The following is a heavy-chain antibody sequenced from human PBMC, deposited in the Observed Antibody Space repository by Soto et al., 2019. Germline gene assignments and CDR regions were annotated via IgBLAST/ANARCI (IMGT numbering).Heavy chain of an antibody. J-gene: IGHJ6*02. Sequence: QVQLQESGPGLVKPSQTLSLTCTVSGGSISSGDYYWSWIRQPPGKDLEWIGYIYYSGSTYYNPSLKSRVTISVDTSKNQFSLKLSSVTAADTAVYYCARWTTVTQTNYYYYGMDVWGQGTTVTVSS. CDR2: IYYSGST. CDR1: GGSISSGDYY. D-gene: IGHD4-17*01. V-gene: IGHV4-30-4*01. CDR3: ARWTTVTQTNYYYYGMDV.